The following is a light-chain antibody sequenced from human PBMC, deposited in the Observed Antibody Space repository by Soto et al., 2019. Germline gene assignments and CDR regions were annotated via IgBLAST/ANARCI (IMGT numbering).Light chain of an antibody. Sequence: DIQMTQSPFSVSASIGDRVTITCRASQGISSGLGWYQQKPGKAPKLLIYAASSLQSGVPSRFSGSGSGTDFTLTISSLQPEDFATYYCQQTNSFPLTFGGGTKVDIK. CDR3: QQTNSFPLT. V-gene: IGKV1D-12*01. J-gene: IGKJ4*01. CDR2: AAS. CDR1: QGISSG.